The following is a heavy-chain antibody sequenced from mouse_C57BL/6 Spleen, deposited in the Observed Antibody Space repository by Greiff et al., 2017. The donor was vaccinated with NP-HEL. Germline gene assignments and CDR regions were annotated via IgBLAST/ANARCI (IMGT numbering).Heavy chain of an antibody. CDR2: INPGSGGT. CDR3: ARKLRYLDY. Sequence: VQLVESGAELVRPGTSVKVSCKASGYAFTNYLIEWVKQRPGQGLEWIGVINPGSGGTNYNEKFKGKATLTADKSSSTAYMQLSSLTSEDSAVYFCARKLRYLDYWGQGTTLTVSS. CDR1: GYAFTNYL. V-gene: IGHV1-54*01. J-gene: IGHJ2*01. D-gene: IGHD1-1*01.